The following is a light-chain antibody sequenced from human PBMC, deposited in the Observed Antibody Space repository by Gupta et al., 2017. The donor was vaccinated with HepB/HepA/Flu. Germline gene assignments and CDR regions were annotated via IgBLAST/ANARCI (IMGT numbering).Light chain of an antibody. CDR3: CAVAGSDNYV. CDR2: EVS. Sequence: QSALTQPPSASGSPGQSVTISCTGTSSDVGNYNYVSWYQQHTGKAPILMIYEVSKRPSGVPARFSASKSGNTASLTVSVLSEEEAADYYYCAVAGSDNYVFGSGTKLTVL. J-gene: IGLJ1*01. V-gene: IGLV2-8*01. CDR1: SSDVGNYNY.